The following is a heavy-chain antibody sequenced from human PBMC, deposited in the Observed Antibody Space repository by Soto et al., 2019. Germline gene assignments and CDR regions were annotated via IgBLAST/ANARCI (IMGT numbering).Heavy chain of an antibody. D-gene: IGHD3-22*01. V-gene: IGHV3-7*03. CDR2: IKQDGSEK. CDR1: GFTFSSYW. J-gene: IGHJ4*02. CDR3: ARFGLNYYDSSGSHYFDY. Sequence: PGGSLRLSCAASGFTFSSYWMSWVRQAPGKGLEWVANIKQDGSEKYYVDSVKGRFTISRDNAKNSLYLQMNSLRAEDTAVYYCARFGLNYYDSSGSHYFDYWGQGTLVTVSS.